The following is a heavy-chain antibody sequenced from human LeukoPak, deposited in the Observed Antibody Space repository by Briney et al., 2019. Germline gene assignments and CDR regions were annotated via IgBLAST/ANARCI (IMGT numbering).Heavy chain of an antibody. J-gene: IGHJ4*02. Sequence: GGSLRLSCAASGFSFSTYGMHWVRQAPGKGLEWVALMWNAGTNTYYADSVKGRFTISRDNSKNTLYLQMNSLRAEDTAVYYCARDQARNFDYWGQGTLVTVSS. CDR3: ARDQARNFDY. CDR1: GFSFSTYG. D-gene: IGHD6-6*01. V-gene: IGHV3-33*01. CDR2: MWNAGTNT.